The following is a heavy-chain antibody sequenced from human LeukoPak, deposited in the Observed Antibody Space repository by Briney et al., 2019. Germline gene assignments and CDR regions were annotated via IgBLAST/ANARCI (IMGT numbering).Heavy chain of an antibody. CDR2: ISYDGSDT. Sequence: GGSLRLSCTASGFTFSKHAMHWVRQAPNKGPEWVTVISYDGSDTHYADSVKGRFTISRDNSKNTLYLQINSLRVDDTAVFYCAGSAGDPHAFDVWGQGTMVTVSS. CDR1: GFTFSKHA. D-gene: IGHD4-17*01. CDR3: AGSAGDPHAFDV. J-gene: IGHJ3*01. V-gene: IGHV3-30-3*01.